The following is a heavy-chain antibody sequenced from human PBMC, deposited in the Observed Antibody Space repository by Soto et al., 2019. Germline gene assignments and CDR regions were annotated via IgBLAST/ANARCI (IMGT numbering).Heavy chain of an antibody. CDR1: GFTVSNNY. D-gene: IGHD5-12*01. J-gene: IGHJ4*02. V-gene: IGHV3-53*01. Sequence: EVQLVESGGGLIQPGGSLRLSCEASGFTVSNNYMSWVRQAPGKGLEWVSVLYSGGNTDYADSVKGRFTISRDNSRSTLYLQMNSLRVEDTAMYYCARARDGYNFLYEPTWGQGTLVTVSS. CDR3: ARARDGYNFLYEPT. CDR2: LYSGGNT.